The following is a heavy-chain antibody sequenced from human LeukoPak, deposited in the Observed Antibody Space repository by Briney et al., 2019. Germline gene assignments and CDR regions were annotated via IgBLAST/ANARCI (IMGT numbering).Heavy chain of an antibody. D-gene: IGHD5/OR15-5a*01. CDR2: IYGDGSS. CDR1: GFTVSSDY. Sequence: GGSLRLSCAASGFTVSSDYMGWVRQAPGKGLKWVSVIYGDGSSYYADSVKGRFTISRDNSKNTLHLQMNSLRAEDTAVYYCARGEAVGYTVERLWWGQGTLVTVSS. V-gene: IGHV3-53*01. J-gene: IGHJ4*02. CDR3: ARGEAVGYTVERLW.